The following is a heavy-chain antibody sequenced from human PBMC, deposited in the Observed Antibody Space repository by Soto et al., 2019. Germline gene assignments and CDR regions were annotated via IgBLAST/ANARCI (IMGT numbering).Heavy chain of an antibody. CDR2: ISGSGGST. Sequence: GGSLRLSCAASGFTFSSYAMSWVRQAPGKGLEWVSAISGSGGSTYYADSVKGRLTISRDNSKNTRYLQMNGLRAEDTAVYYCAKDPSIAADYWGQGTLVTVSS. D-gene: IGHD6-6*01. J-gene: IGHJ4*02. CDR1: GFTFSSYA. CDR3: AKDPSIAADY. V-gene: IGHV3-23*01.